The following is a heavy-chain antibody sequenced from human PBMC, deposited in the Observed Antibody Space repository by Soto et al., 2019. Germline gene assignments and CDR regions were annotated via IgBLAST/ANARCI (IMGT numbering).Heavy chain of an antibody. J-gene: IGHJ4*02. D-gene: IGHD6-6*01. Sequence: EVQLLESGGGLVQPGGSLRLSCAASGFTFSSYAMSWVRQAPGKGLEWVSAISGSGGSTYYADSVKGRFTISRDNSKNTLYMQMNSLRAEDTAVYYCAKAGAARLEYFDYWGQGTLVTVSS. CDR1: GFTFSSYA. CDR2: ISGSGGST. V-gene: IGHV3-23*01. CDR3: AKAGAARLEYFDY.